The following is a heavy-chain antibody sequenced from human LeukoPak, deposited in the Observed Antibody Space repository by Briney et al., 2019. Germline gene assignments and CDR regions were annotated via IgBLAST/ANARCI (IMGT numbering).Heavy chain of an antibody. Sequence: ASVKVSCKVSGYTLTELSMHWVRQAPGKGLEWMGGFDPEDGETIYAQKFQGRVTMTEDTSTDTAYMELSSLRSEDTAVYYCATHLDKWELSPFDYWGQGTLVTVSS. J-gene: IGHJ4*02. D-gene: IGHD1-26*01. V-gene: IGHV1-24*01. CDR1: GYTLTELS. CDR2: FDPEDGET. CDR3: ATHLDKWELSPFDY.